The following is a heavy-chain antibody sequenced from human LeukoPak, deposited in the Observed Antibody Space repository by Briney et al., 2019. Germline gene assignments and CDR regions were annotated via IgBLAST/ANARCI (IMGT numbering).Heavy chain of an antibody. CDR1: GFTFSSYS. J-gene: IGHJ3*02. D-gene: IGHD6-19*01. Sequence: GGSLRLSCAASGFTFSSYSMNWVRQAPGKGLEWVSSISSSSSYIYYADSVKGRFTISRDNAKNSLYLQMNSLRAEDTAVYYCARVWSGWLDAFDIWGQGTMVTVSS. CDR2: ISSSSSYI. V-gene: IGHV3-21*01. CDR3: ARVWSGWLDAFDI.